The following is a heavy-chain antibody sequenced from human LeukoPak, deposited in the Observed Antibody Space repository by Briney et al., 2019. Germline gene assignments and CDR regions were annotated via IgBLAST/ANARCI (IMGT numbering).Heavy chain of an antibody. CDR1: GGSIASSSNY. V-gene: IGHV4-39*07. CDR2: IYYTGNT. Sequence: SETLSLTCTVSGGSIASSSNYWVWIRQPPGKGLEWIGNIYYTGNTYYNPSLKSRVTISVDTSKNQFSLNLASVTAADTAVYYCARVGVFGYCTRDSCHSPLDYWGQGTLVTVSS. D-gene: IGHD2-15*01. CDR3: ARVGVFGYCTRDSCHSPLDY. J-gene: IGHJ4*02.